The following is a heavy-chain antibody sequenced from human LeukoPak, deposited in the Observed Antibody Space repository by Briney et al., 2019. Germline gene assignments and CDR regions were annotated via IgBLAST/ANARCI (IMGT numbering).Heavy chain of an antibody. CDR3: ARMDYGDYDDY. CDR2: VYYSGST. D-gene: IGHD4-17*01. CDR1: GGSISSGGYF. Sequence: SETLSVTCTVSGGSISSGGYFWTWIRQPPGKGLEWIGYVYYSGSTYYNPSLQSRLTISVDTSKNQFSLRLTSVTAADTAVYYCARMDYGDYDDYWGQGTLVTVSS. J-gene: IGHJ4*02. V-gene: IGHV4-30-4*01.